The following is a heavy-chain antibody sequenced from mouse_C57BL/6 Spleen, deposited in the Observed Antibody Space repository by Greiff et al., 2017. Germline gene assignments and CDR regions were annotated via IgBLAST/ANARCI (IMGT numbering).Heavy chain of an antibody. CDR2: FYPGSGSI. D-gene: IGHD1-1*01. V-gene: IGHV1-62-2*01. Sequence: VKLVESGAELVKPGASVKLSCKASGYTFTEYTIHWVKQRSGQGLEWIGWFYPGSGSIKYNEKFKDKATLTADKSSSTVYMELSRLTSEDSAVYFCARHEVYYGSSSYAMDYWGQGTSVTVSS. CDR3: ARHEVYYGSSSYAMDY. J-gene: IGHJ4*01. CDR1: GYTFTEYT.